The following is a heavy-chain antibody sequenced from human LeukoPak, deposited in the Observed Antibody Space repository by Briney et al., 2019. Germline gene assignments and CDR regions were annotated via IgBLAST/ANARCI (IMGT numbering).Heavy chain of an antibody. CDR1: GSTFSSYG. J-gene: IGHJ4*02. CDR2: ISSISSTI. V-gene: IGHV3-48*01. D-gene: IGHD1-20*01. Sequence: GGSLRLSCAASGSTFSSYGMNWVRQAPGKGLEWISYISSISSTIYYADSVKGRFTISRDNAENSLFLQINSLRAEDTAVYYCARDQGAKSITGTTSGALDYWGQGTLVTVSS. CDR3: ARDQGAKSITGTTSGALDY.